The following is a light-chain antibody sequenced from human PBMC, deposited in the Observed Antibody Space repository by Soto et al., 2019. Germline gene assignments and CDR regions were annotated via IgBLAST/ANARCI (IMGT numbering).Light chain of an antibody. J-gene: IGKJ2*03. CDR1: QSISSN. Sequence: EIVMTQSPATLSVFPGERVTLSCRASQSISSNLAWYQQKPGQAPRLLIHGASTRATGIPARFSGSGAGTEFTLTISSLQSEDFAVYYCQHYNNWPPYSFGQWTKVDIK. V-gene: IGKV3-15*01. CDR3: QHYNNWPPYS. CDR2: GAS.